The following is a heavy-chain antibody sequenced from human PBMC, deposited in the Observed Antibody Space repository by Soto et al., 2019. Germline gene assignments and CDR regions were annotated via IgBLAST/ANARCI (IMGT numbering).Heavy chain of an antibody. J-gene: IGHJ4*02. D-gene: IGHD3-22*01. CDR2: IHYSGRT. CDR1: GGSISSGDHY. CDR3: VRDEGAFYDSSDWSFPY. V-gene: IGHV4-30-4*01. Sequence: SETLSLTCTVSGGSISSGDHYWSWIRQPPGKGLEWIGYIHYSGRTYHNPSLKSRVTISVDTSKNQFSLKLGSLTAADTAVYYCVRDEGAFYDSSDWSFPYWGQGILVTVSA.